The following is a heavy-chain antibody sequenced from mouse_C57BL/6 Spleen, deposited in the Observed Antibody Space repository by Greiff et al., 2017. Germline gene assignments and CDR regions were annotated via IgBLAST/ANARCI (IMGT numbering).Heavy chain of an antibody. CDR2: IYPGDGDT. V-gene: IGHV1-80*01. CDR1: GYAFSSYW. Sequence: QVQLQQSGAELVKPGASVKISCKASGYAFSSYWMNWVKQRPGKGLEWIGQIYPGDGDTNYNGKFKGKATLTADKSSSTAYMQLSSLTSEDSAVYYCARGFITTVVADYYAMDYWGQGTSVTVSS. CDR3: ARGFITTVVADYYAMDY. J-gene: IGHJ4*01. D-gene: IGHD1-1*01.